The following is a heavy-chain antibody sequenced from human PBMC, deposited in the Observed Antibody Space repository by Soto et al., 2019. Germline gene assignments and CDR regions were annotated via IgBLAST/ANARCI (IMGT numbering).Heavy chain of an antibody. D-gene: IGHD2-2*01. CDR2: IYSGGST. Sequence: EVQLVETGGGLIQPGGSLRLSCAASGFTVSSNYMSWVRQAPGKGLEWVSVIYSGGSTYYADSVKGRFTISRDNSKNTLYLQMHSLRAEDTAVYYCASEVVPAAMGDYYYYGMDVWGQGTTVTVSS. CDR3: ASEVVPAAMGDYYYYGMDV. J-gene: IGHJ6*02. V-gene: IGHV3-53*02. CDR1: GFTVSSNY.